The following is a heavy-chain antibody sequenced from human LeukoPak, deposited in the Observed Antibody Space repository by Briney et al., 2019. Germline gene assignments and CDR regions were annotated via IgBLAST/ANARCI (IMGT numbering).Heavy chain of an antibody. Sequence: GSLRLSCTASGFTFSSNAMSWVRQAPGKGLEWVSSISADGGSTYYADSVKGRFTISRDNSKDTLSLQMNSLRAEDTAVYYCAKDIAQGYTFGSIEQDYWGQGTLVTVSS. D-gene: IGHD5-18*01. CDR1: GFTFSSNA. V-gene: IGHV3-23*01. J-gene: IGHJ4*02. CDR2: ISADGGST. CDR3: AKDIAQGYTFGSIEQDY.